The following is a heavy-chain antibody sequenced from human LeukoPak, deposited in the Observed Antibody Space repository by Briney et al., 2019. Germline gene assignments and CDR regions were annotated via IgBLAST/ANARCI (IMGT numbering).Heavy chain of an antibody. CDR2: ISSNGDNT. CDR3: VRGTGY. CDR1: GFTFSTYV. V-gene: IGHV3-64D*06. Sequence: GGSLRLSCSVSGFTFSTYVMNWVRQAPGKGLEYVSAISSNGDNTYYADSVKGRFTISRGNSKNTLYLQMSSLRADDTAVYYCVRGTGYWGQGTLVTVSS. J-gene: IGHJ4*02.